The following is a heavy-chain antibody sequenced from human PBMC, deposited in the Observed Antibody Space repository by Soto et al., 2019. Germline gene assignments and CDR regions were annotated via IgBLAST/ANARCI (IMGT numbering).Heavy chain of an antibody. J-gene: IGHJ5*02. Sequence: QVLQVESGGGVVQPGRSLRLSCAASGFTLHNYGMHWVRQAPGKGPEWVAILSHDGRNTNYGDSVRGRFTVSRDESKNTLYLQMDSLRVEDTAVYFCARDWGSSGWFNWFDPWGQGTLVIVSS. CDR2: LSHDGRNT. V-gene: IGHV3-30*03. CDR3: ARDWGSSGWFNWFDP. CDR1: GFTLHNYG. D-gene: IGHD6-19*01.